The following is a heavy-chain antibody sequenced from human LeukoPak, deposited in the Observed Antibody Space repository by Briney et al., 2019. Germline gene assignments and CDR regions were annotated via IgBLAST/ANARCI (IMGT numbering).Heavy chain of an antibody. Sequence: ASVKVSCKASGYTFSSYDINWVRQATGQGLEWIGWMNPNSGNTGYAQKFQGRVTMTRNTSISTAYMELSSLRSEDTAVYYCARGMGRASYSAAYYFDYWRQRTQVTVSS. CDR1: GYTFSSYD. V-gene: IGHV1-8*01. J-gene: IGHJ4*02. CDR3: ARGMGRASYSAAYYFDY. D-gene: IGHD3-22*01. CDR2: MNPNSGNT.